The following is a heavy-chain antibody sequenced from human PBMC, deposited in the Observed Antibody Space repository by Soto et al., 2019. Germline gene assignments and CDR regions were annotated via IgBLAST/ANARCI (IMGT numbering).Heavy chain of an antibody. CDR1: GGSIITGGYY. D-gene: IGHD3-22*01. CDR3: ARLGAYYQSLDP. Sequence: PSETLSLTCTVSGGSIITGGYYWNLIRQDPGKGLEWIGYFYYSGSTYYNPSLKSRVTISVNTSKNQFSLKLSSVTAADTAVYYCARLGAYYQSLDPWGPGTLVTVSS. V-gene: IGHV4-31*03. CDR2: FYYSGST. J-gene: IGHJ5*02.